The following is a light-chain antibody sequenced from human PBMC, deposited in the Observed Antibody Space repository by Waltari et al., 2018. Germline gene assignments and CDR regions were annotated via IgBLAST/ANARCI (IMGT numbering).Light chain of an antibody. CDR1: RSDIGAYNY. CDR2: AVS. J-gene: IGLJ3*02. V-gene: IGLV2-14*01. CDR3: SSYTGSSTWV. Sequence: QSALTQPASVSGSPGQSITIPCPGTRSDIGAYNYVSWYQQDVGKSPKLLVSAVSKRPSGVSNRFSGSKSGNTASLTISGLQAEDEADYHCSSYTGSSTWVFGGGTKLTVL.